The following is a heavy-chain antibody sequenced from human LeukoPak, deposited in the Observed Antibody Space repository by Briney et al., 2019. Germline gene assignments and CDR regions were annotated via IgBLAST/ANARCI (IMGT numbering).Heavy chain of an antibody. J-gene: IGHJ5*02. D-gene: IGHD6-13*01. Sequence: SETLSLTCTVSGGSISSHYWSWIRQPAGKGLEWIGRIYTSGSTNYNPSLKSRVTMSVDTSKNQFSLKLSSVTAADTAVYYCARDVSFEQLGNWFDPWGQGTLVTVSS. CDR2: IYTSGST. CDR1: GGSISSHY. V-gene: IGHV4-4*07. CDR3: ARDVSFEQLGNWFDP.